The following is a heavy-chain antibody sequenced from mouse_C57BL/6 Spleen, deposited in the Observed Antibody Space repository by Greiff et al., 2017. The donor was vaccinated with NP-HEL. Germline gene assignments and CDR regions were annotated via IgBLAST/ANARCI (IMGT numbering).Heavy chain of an antibody. J-gene: IGHJ4*01. V-gene: IGHV3-6*01. CDR3: ASYYTDYYAMDY. Sequence: EVQLQQSGPGLVKPSQSLSLTCSVTGYSITSGYYWNWIRQFPGNQLEWMGYISYDGRNNYNPYLKNRISITRDTSKNQFFLKLNSVTTEDTATYYCASYYTDYYAMDYWGQGTSVTVSS. D-gene: IGHD2-12*01. CDR2: ISYDGRN. CDR1: GYSITSGYY.